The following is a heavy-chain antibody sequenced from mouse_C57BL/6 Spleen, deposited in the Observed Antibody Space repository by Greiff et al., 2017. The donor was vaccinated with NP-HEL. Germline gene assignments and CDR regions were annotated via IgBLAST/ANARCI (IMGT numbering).Heavy chain of an antibody. CDR2: IDPSDSET. CDR1: GYTFTSYW. CDR3: ARSGIYYDYEVAY. J-gene: IGHJ3*01. D-gene: IGHD2-4*01. V-gene: IGHV1-52*01. Sequence: QVQLQQPGAELVRPGSSVKLSCKASGYTFTSYWMHWVKQRPIQGLEWIGNIDPSDSETHYNEKFKDKATLTADKSSSTAYMQLSSLTSEDSAVYYCARSGIYYDYEVAYWGQGTLVTVSA.